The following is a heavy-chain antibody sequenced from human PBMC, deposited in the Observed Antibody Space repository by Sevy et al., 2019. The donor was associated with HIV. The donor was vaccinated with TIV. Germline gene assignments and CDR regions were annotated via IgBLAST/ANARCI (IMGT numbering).Heavy chain of an antibody. D-gene: IGHD2-8*01. CDR2: SSGRGGST. J-gene: IGHJ3*02. CDR3: AKARGDIVIMVSGFAFDI. Sequence: GGSLRLSCAASGFTFSRYAMNWLRQAPGKGLEWVATSSGRGGSTYYADSVKGRFTISRVNAKNTLALQMNSLRAEDPAVYYCAKARGDIVIMVSGFAFDIWGQGTMVTVSS. V-gene: IGHV3-23*01. CDR1: GFTFSRYA.